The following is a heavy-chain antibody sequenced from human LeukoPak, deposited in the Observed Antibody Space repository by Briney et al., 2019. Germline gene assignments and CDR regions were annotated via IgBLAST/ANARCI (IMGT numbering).Heavy chain of an antibody. CDR3: ARLRNNYNDNGDFPRY. D-gene: IGHD4-17*01. CDR2: IYHSGTT. V-gene: IGHV4-38-2*01. J-gene: IGHJ4*02. CDR1: GYPINSGYY. Sequence: SETLSLTCAVSGYPINSGYYWGWIRQPPGKGLEWIGHIYHSGTTYYNPSLKSRVTISVDTSKNQFSLRLNPVTAADTAVYYCARLRNNYNDNGDFPRYWGQGTLVTVSS.